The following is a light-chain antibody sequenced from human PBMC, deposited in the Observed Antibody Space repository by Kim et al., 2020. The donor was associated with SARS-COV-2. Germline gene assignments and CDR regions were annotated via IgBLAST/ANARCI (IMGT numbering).Light chain of an antibody. Sequence: SVGDRVTLTCRPSQSISNYLNWYQQRPGKAPKLLIYTASTLQSGVPSRFSGSGSGTVFTLTISRLQPEDFATYFCQQTYTTPPWTFGQGTKVDIK. V-gene: IGKV1-39*01. CDR3: QQTYTTPPWT. CDR1: QSISNY. CDR2: TAS. J-gene: IGKJ1*01.